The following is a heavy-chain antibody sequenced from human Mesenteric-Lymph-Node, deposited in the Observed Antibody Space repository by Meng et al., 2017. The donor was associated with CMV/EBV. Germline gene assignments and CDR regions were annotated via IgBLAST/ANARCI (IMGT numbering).Heavy chain of an antibody. V-gene: IGHV3-71*01. Sequence: GESLKISCAASGFTFSDYYMSWIRQAPGKGLEWVGFRRIKAHDDTPHYASSVRGRFAISRDDSRNIAYLQMNTLRSEDTAVYYCAATRGYDFLFHYWGQGTLVTVSS. CDR3: AATRGYDFLFHY. J-gene: IGHJ4*02. D-gene: IGHD5-12*01. CDR2: RRIKAHDDTP. CDR1: GFTFSDYY.